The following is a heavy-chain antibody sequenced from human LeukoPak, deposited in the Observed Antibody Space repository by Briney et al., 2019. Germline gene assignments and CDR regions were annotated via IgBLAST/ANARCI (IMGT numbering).Heavy chain of an antibody. J-gene: IGHJ6*02. D-gene: IGHD5-18*01. CDR1: GFTFSSYW. CDR3: ARTRGYSYGYTGYYYGMDV. V-gene: IGHV3-48*01. CDR2: ISSSSSTI. Sequence: GGSLRLSCAASGFTFSSYWMHWVRQAPGKGLEWVSYISSSSSTIYYADSVKGRFTISRDNAKNSLYLQMNSLRAEDTAVYYCARTRGYSYGYTGYYYGMDVWGQGTTVTVSS.